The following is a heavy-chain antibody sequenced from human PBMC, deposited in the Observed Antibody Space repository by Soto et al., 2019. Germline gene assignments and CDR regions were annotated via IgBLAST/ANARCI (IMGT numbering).Heavy chain of an antibody. J-gene: IGHJ6*02. CDR1: GFTFSSYS. Sequence: GGSLRLSCAASGFTFSSYSMNWVRQAPGKGLEWVSSISSSSSYIYYADSVKGRFTISRDNAKNSLYLQMTSLRAEDTAVYYCARDPTLYSRWNVSYYYSGMDVWGPGTRVTVYS. CDR2: ISSSSSYI. CDR3: ARDPTLYSRWNVSYYYSGMDV. V-gene: IGHV3-21*01. D-gene: IGHD1-1*01.